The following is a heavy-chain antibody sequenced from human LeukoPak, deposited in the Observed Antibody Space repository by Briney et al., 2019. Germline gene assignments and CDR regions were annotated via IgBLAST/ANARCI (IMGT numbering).Heavy chain of an antibody. D-gene: IGHD2-2*01. V-gene: IGHV3-30*18. CDR1: GFTFSTYA. CDR2: ISSGGTSE. Sequence: GRPLRLSCGASGFTFSTYAMPWVRQTPDKGLEWVAFISSGGTSENYADSVKGRFTISRDNSENTLYLRMNNLTPEDTAVYYCAKGYGSSTSYGNWFDPWGQGTLVTVSS. J-gene: IGHJ5*02. CDR3: AKGYGSSTSYGNWFDP.